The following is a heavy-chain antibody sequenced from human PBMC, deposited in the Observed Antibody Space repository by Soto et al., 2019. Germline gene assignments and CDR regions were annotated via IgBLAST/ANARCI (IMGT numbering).Heavy chain of an antibody. CDR3: ARVPGRL. Sequence: QLVETGGGLIQPGTSLTLSCAASGFSVSRNYMTWVRQALGKGLMWVSFVYSGGATFYADSVKGRFILSRDDSQNTMYLQMNNLRAEDPAVYYCARVPGRLWGRGTLVTVAS. D-gene: IGHD3-10*01. CDR1: GFSVSRNY. V-gene: IGHV3-53*02. CDR2: VYSGGAT. J-gene: IGHJ4*02.